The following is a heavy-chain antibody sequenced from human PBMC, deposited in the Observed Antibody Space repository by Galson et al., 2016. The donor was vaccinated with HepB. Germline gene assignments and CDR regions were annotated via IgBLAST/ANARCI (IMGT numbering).Heavy chain of an antibody. Sequence: SLRLSCAASGFTFRSYGMQWVRQAPGKGLEWVGLIWYDGGKKYYVDSVKGRFTISRDNSENTVYLHMSSLRVEDTAVYYCARESNVEPDYYYGAGSYDHWGQGTMVTVAS. CDR1: GFTFRSYG. J-gene: IGHJ4*02. D-gene: IGHD3-10*01. CDR3: ARESNVEPDYYYGAGSYDH. CDR2: IWYDGGKK. V-gene: IGHV3-33*01.